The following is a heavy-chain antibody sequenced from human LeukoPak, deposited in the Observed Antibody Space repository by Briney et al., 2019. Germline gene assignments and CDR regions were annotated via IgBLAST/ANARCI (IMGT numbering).Heavy chain of an antibody. J-gene: IGHJ6*03. Sequence: PGGSLRLSCTASGFTFSDCDMNWFRQAPGKGLEWVAVRSYDGSNKFYADSVKGRFTISRDNSKNTLHLQMNSLRAEDTAVYYCARSLATSYYYMDVWGKGTTVTVSS. D-gene: IGHD5-12*01. V-gene: IGHV3-30*03. CDR2: RSYDGSNK. CDR3: ARSLATSYYYMDV. CDR1: GFTFSDCD.